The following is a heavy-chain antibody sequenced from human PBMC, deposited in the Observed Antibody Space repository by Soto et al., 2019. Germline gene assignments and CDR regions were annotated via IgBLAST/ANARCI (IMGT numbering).Heavy chain of an antibody. J-gene: IGHJ6*02. CDR3: ARGGITGTPPYGMDV. CDR1: GGTFSSYA. CDR2: IIPIFGTA. Sequence: SVXVSCKASGGTFSSYAISWVRQAPGQGLEWMGGIIPIFGTANYAQKFQGRVTITADESTSTAYMELSSLRSEDTAVYYCARGGITGTPPYGMDVWGQGTTVTVSS. D-gene: IGHD1-20*01. V-gene: IGHV1-69*13.